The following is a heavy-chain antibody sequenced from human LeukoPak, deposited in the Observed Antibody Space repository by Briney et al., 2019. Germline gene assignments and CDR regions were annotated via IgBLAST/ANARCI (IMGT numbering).Heavy chain of an antibody. CDR3: ARERIVGAIAEGYYFDY. CDR1: GGSISSDGYY. D-gene: IGHD1-26*01. Sequence: NPSETLSLTRTVSGGSISSDGYYWSWIRQHPGKGLEWIGYIYYSGSTYYNPSLKSRVTISVDTSKNQFSLKLSSVTAADTAVHYCARERIVGAIAEGYYFDYWGQGTLVTVSS. V-gene: IGHV4-31*03. CDR2: IYYSGST. J-gene: IGHJ4*02.